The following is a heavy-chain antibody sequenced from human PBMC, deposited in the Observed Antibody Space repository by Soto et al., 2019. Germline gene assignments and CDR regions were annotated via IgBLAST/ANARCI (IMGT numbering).Heavy chain of an antibody. CDR3: ARDRRAGFDY. CDR1: GGSISSGGYY. V-gene: IGHV4-31*03. J-gene: IGHJ4*02. Sequence: SETLSLTCTVSGGSISSGGYYWSWIRQHPGKGLEWIGYIYYSGSTYYNPSLKSRVTISVDTSKNQFSLKLSSVTAADTAVYYCARDRRAGFDYWGQGTLVTVSS. CDR2: IYYSGST. D-gene: IGHD3-10*01.